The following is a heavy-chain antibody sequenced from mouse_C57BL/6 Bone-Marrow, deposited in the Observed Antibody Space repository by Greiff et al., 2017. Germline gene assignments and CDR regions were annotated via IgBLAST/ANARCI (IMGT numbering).Heavy chain of an antibody. V-gene: IGHV1-5*01. Sequence: VQLQQSGTVLARPGASVKMSCKTSGYTFTSYWMHWVKQRPGQGLEWIGAIYPGNSDTSYNQKFKGKAKLTAVTSASTAYMELSSLTNEDSAVYYCTSPNYYGSSHWYFDVWGTGTTVTVSS. D-gene: IGHD1-1*01. CDR1: GYTFTSYW. J-gene: IGHJ1*03. CDR3: TSPNYYGSSHWYFDV. CDR2: IYPGNSDT.